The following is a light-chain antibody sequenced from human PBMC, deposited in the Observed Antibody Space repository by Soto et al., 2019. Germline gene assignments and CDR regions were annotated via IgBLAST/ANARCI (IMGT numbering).Light chain of an antibody. Sequence: QSVLTQPASVSGSPGQSITISCTGTSSDVGAYNFVSWHQQHPGKAPKLMIYNVYDRPSGISYRFSGSKSGNTASLTISGLQGEDEADYYCSAYTVSRTYVFGTGTQLTVL. CDR3: SAYTVSRTYV. CDR2: NVY. V-gene: IGLV2-14*03. J-gene: IGLJ1*01. CDR1: SSDVGAYNF.